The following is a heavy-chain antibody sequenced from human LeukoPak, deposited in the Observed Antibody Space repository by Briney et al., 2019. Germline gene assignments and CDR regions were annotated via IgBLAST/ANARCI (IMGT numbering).Heavy chain of an antibody. CDR1: SGSISNYH. D-gene: IGHD6-19*01. V-gene: IGHV4-4*07. CDR2: IHTSGRT. Sequence: SETLSLTCTVSSGSISNYHWSWIRQPAGKGLEWIGQIHTSGRTNYNPPLKSRVSMSIDTPENQPSLTIGSVTAADTAVYYCARRDISSGWSFDYWGQGTLVTVSS. J-gene: IGHJ4*02. CDR3: ARRDISSGWSFDY.